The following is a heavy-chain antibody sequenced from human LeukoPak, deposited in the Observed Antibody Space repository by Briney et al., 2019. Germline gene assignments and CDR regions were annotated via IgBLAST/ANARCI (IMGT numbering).Heavy chain of an antibody. J-gene: IGHJ5*02. CDR2: MNPNSGNT. Sequence: ASVKVSCKASGYTFSSYGINWVRQATGQGLEWMGWMNPNSGNTGYAQKFQGRVTMTRNTSISTAYMELSSLRSEDTAVYYCARGRGSGSYYNANWFDPWGQGTLVTVSS. D-gene: IGHD3-10*01. V-gene: IGHV1-8*01. CDR3: ARGRGSGSYYNANWFDP. CDR1: GYTFSSYG.